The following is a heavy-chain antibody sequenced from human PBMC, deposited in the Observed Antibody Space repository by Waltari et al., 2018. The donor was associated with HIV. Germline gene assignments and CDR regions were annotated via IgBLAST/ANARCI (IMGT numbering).Heavy chain of an antibody. D-gene: IGHD3-10*01. CDR2: IKRDGSEK. CDR3: ARAPYDSGNEYYFDH. Sequence: EVQLVESGGGLVQRGGSLRLSCAASGFAFSNHWRSWVRQAPGKGLEWVANIKRDGSEKYYVDSVKGRFTISRDTAKNSLSLQMNSLRAEDTAVYYCARAPYDSGNEYYFDHWGLGTLVTVSS. V-gene: IGHV3-7*03. CDR1: GFAFSNHW. J-gene: IGHJ4*02.